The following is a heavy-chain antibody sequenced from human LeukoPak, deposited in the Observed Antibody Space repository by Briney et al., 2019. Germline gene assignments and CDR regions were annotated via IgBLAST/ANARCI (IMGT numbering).Heavy chain of an antibody. V-gene: IGHV3-7*03. CDR3: ASQPFGSYYYYYMDV. CDR2: IKRDGSEK. J-gene: IGHJ6*03. D-gene: IGHD1-14*01. CDR1: GFTFSSYW. Sequence: GGSLRLSCAASGFTFSSYWMSWVRQAPGKGLEWVANIKRDGSEKYFVDSVKGRFTTSRDNSKNTLYLQMNSLRAEDTAVYYCASQPFGSYYYYYMDVWGRGTTVTVSS.